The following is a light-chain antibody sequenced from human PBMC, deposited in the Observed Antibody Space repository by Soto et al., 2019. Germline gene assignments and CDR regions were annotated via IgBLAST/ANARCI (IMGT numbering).Light chain of an antibody. CDR1: QSVRSTY. V-gene: IGKV3-20*01. J-gene: IGKJ2*03. CDR2: GAS. CDR3: QQYGTSPGS. Sequence: EIVLTQSPGTLSLSPGERATLSCSASQSVRSTYLAWYQQKPGQAPRLLIYGASSRATDIPDRFSGSGSGTDFTITITGLEPEDFAVFYCQQYGTSPGSVGEGTKVEIQ.